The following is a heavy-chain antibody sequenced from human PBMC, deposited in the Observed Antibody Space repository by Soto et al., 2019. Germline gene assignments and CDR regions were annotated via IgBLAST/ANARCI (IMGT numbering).Heavy chain of an antibody. D-gene: IGHD2-2*01. J-gene: IGHJ4*02. V-gene: IGHV1-24*01. CDR3: ATDGGDCSSTSCYLGY. CDR2: FDPEDGET. CDR1: GYTLTELS. Sequence: QVQLVQSGAEVKKPGASVKVSCKVSGYTLTELSMHWVRQAPGKGLEWMGGFDPEDGETIYAQKFQGRVTMTEDTSTETAYMELSSLRSEDTAVYYCATDGGDCSSTSCYLGYWGQGTLVTVSS.